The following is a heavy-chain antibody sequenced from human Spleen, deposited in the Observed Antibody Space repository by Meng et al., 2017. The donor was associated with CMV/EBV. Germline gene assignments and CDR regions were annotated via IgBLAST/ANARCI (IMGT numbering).Heavy chain of an antibody. V-gene: IGHV3-30*02. CDR2: IRYDGSNK. CDR3: AKDGGPIAVAGTHQGY. D-gene: IGHD6-19*01. Sequence: GGSLRLSCTASGFNFGDYAINWVRQAPGKGLEWVAFIRYDGSNKYYADSVKGRFTISRDNSKNTLYLQMNSLRAEDTAVYYCAKDGGPIAVAGTHQGYWGQGTLVTVSS. CDR1: GFNFGDYA. J-gene: IGHJ4*02.